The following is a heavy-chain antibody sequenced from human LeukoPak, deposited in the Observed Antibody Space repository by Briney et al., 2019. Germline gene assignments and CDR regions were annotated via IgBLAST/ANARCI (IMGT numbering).Heavy chain of an antibody. Sequence: GGSLRLSCTASGFSFSSYWMHWVRHAPEKGLVWVSRINRDGSYTTYADSVKGRFTISRDNAKNTLYLQMNSLRAEDTAVYYCARHEGSSSYVRGFDYWGQGTLVTVSS. CDR3: ARHEGSSSYVRGFDY. CDR1: GFSFSSYW. D-gene: IGHD6-6*01. CDR2: INRDGSYT. V-gene: IGHV3-74*01. J-gene: IGHJ4*02.